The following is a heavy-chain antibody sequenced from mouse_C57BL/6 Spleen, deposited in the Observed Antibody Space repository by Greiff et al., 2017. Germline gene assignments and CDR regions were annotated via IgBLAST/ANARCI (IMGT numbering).Heavy chain of an antibody. D-gene: IGHD2-1*01. Sequence: EVHLVESGGGLVKPGGSLKLSCAASGFTFSDYGMHWVRQAPEKGLEWVAYISSGSSTIYYADTVKGRFTISRDNAKNTLFLQMTSLRSEDTAMYDCARGGNYEYAMDYWGQGTSVTVSS. CDR3: ARGGNYEYAMDY. J-gene: IGHJ4*01. CDR2: ISSGSSTI. V-gene: IGHV5-17*01. CDR1: GFTFSDYG.